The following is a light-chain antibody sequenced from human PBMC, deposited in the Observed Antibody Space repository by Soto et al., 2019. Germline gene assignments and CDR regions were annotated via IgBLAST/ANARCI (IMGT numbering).Light chain of an antibody. CDR1: QDITNS. Sequence: DIQMTQSPSSLSASVGDRVTITCQASQDITNSLNWYQQKPGKAPNLLIFDASNLDAGVPSRFSGSGSGTYFTFTIHSLQPEDVARYYCQQYDHLSLTFGGGTKVEIK. J-gene: IGKJ4*01. CDR3: QQYDHLSLT. CDR2: DAS. V-gene: IGKV1-33*01.